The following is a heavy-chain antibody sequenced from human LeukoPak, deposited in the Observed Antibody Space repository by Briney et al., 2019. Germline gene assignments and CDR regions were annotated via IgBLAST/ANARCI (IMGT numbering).Heavy chain of an antibody. CDR3: ARGTYGGNSGDTFDI. Sequence: ASVMVSCKASRYTFTTYAMNWVRQAPGQGLEWMGWINTDTGNPTYAQGFTGRFVFSLDTSVSTAYLQISSLKAEDTAVYYCARGTYGGNSGDTFDIWGQGTMVTVSS. CDR1: RYTFTTYA. J-gene: IGHJ3*02. D-gene: IGHD4-23*01. CDR2: INTDTGNP. V-gene: IGHV7-4-1*02.